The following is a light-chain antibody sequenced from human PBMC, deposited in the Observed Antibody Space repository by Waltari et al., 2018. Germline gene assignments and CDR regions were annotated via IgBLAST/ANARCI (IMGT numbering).Light chain of an antibody. CDR2: LGS. J-gene: IGKJ1*01. V-gene: IGKV2-28*01. CDR1: QCRLRSNGCNF. CDR3: MQALQTPWT. Sequence: DIVMTQSPLSLPVSPGEPASIPSRSSQCRLRSNGCNFLDWYLQKPGQSPQLLIYLGSNRASGVPDRFSGSGSGTDFTLKISRVEAEDAGIYYCMQALQTPWTFGQGTKVEIK.